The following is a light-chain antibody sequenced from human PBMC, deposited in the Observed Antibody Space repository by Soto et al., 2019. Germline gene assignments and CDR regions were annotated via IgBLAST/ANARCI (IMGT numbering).Light chain of an antibody. CDR1: SSDVGAYNY. Sequence: QSVLTQPASVSGSPGLSITISCTGTSSDVGAYNYVSWFQQHPGKAPKLMIFEVSNRPSGVSNRFSGSKSGNTASLTISGLQAEGEADYYCSAYTTSSSWLFGGGTKVTVL. V-gene: IGLV2-14*01. CDR2: EVS. J-gene: IGLJ3*02. CDR3: SAYTTSSSWL.